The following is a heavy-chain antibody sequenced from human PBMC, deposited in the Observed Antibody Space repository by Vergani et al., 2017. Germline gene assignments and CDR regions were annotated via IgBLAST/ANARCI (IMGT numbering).Heavy chain of an antibody. V-gene: IGHV3-43*01. CDR2: ISWDGGST. D-gene: IGHD6-13*01. CDR1: GLNFDDYT. Sequence: EVQLVESGGVVVQPGGSLRLSWAASGLNFDDYTMHWVRQAPGKGLEWVSLISWDGGSTYYADSVKGRFTISRDNSKNSLYLQMNSLRTEDTALYYCAKDSAAAGRGCAFDIWGQGTMVTVSS. J-gene: IGHJ3*02. CDR3: AKDSAAAGRGCAFDI.